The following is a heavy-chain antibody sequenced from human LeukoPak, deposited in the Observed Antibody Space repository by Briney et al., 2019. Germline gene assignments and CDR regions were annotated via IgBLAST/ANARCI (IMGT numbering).Heavy chain of an antibody. CDR1: GFTFSSYA. V-gene: IGHV3-23*01. Sequence: GGSLRLSCAASGFTFSSYAMSWVRQAPGKGLEWVSAISGSGGSTYYADSVKGRFTISRDNCKNTLHLQMNSLRAEDTAVYYCAKGESIAARPINWFDPWGQGTLVTVSS. CDR2: ISGSGGST. J-gene: IGHJ5*02. CDR3: AKGESIAARPINWFDP. D-gene: IGHD6-6*01.